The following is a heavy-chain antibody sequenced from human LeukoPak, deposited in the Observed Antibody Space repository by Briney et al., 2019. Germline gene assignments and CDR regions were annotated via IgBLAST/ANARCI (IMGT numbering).Heavy chain of an antibody. D-gene: IGHD3-10*01. CDR3: AREGINRVRGVPFDI. Sequence: ASVKVSCKASGYTLTGNYIHWVRQAPGQGLEWVGWINPNNGGTYYGQKFQGRVTMTRDTSIRAAYMDLSSLISEDTAVYYCAREGINRVRGVPFDIWGQGTMVTVSS. CDR1: GYTLTGNY. V-gene: IGHV1-2*02. J-gene: IGHJ3*02. CDR2: INPNNGGT.